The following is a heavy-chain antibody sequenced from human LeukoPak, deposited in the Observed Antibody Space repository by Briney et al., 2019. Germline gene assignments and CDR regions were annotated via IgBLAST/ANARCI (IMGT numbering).Heavy chain of an antibody. CDR3: ARDGVQWLVRSCYWYFDL. D-gene: IGHD6-19*01. CDR2: INPSGGST. Sequence: ASVKVSCKASGYTFTSYYMHWVRQAPGQGLEWMGIINPSGGSTSYAQKFQGRVTMTRDTSTSTVYMELSSLRSGDTAMYYCARDGVQWLVRSCYWYFDLWGRGTLVTVSS. J-gene: IGHJ2*01. CDR1: GYTFTSYY. V-gene: IGHV1-46*01.